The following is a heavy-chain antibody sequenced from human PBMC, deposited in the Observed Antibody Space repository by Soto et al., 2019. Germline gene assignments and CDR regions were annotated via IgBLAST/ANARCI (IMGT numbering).Heavy chain of an antibody. D-gene: IGHD3-9*01. CDR3: TRSDILTGASFYYYMDV. J-gene: IGHJ6*03. Sequence: PGGSLRLSCAASGFTFSGSVMHWVRQASGKGLEWVGRIRSKANSYATAYAASVKGRFTISRDDSKNTAYLQMNSLKTEDTAVYYCTRSDILTGASFYYYMDVWGKGTTVTVSS. V-gene: IGHV3-73*01. CDR1: GFTFSGSV. CDR2: IRSKANSYAT.